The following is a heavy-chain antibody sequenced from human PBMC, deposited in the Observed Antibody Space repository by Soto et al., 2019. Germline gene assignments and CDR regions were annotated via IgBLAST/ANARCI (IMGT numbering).Heavy chain of an antibody. CDR3: ATVCCSTVSYFDY. Sequence: SETLSLTCTVSGGSISSGDYYWSWIRQPPGKGLEWIGYIYYSGSTYYNPSLSSRVTISVDTSKNQLSLKVSSVTAADTTVYYRATVCCSTVSYFDYWGQGTLVTVSS. CDR2: IYYSGST. CDR1: GGSISSGDYY. D-gene: IGHD2-15*01. J-gene: IGHJ4*02. V-gene: IGHV4-30-4*01.